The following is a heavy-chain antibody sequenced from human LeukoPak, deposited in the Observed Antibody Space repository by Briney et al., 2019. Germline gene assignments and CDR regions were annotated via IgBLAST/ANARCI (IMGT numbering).Heavy chain of an antibody. D-gene: IGHD1-26*01. J-gene: IGHJ4*02. Sequence: GASVKVSCKASGYTFTGYYMHWVRQAPGQGLEWMGWISAYNGNTNYAQKLQGRVTMTTDTSTSTAYMELRSLRSDDTAVYYCARDSGWVSGSYYRKFDYWGQGTLVTVSS. V-gene: IGHV1-18*04. CDR1: GYTFTGYY. CDR3: ARDSGWVSGSYYRKFDY. CDR2: ISAYNGNT.